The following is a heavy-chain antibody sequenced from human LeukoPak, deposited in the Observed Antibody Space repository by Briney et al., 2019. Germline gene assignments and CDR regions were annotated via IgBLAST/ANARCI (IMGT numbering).Heavy chain of an antibody. D-gene: IGHD3-22*01. V-gene: IGHV3-23*01. CDR2: ISGSGGST. Sequence: GGSLRLSCAASGFTVSSNYMSWVRQAPGKGLEWVSAISGSGGSTYYADSVKGRFTISRDNSKNTLYLQMNSLRAEDTAVYYCAKGLNKYYYDSSGYYAFDIWGQGTMVTVSS. CDR3: AKGLNKYYYDSSGYYAFDI. CDR1: GFTVSSNY. J-gene: IGHJ3*02.